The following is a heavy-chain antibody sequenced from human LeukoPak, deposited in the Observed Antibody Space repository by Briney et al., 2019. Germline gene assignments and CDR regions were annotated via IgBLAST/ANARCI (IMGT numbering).Heavy chain of an antibody. CDR3: ARGSNLYSSSWYFDY. D-gene: IGHD6-13*01. V-gene: IGHV6-1*01. CDR2: TYYRSKWYN. J-gene: IGHJ4*02. Sequence: SQTLSLTCAISGDSVSSNSAAWNWIRQSPSRGLEWLGRTYYRSKWYNDYALSVKSRITVNLDTSKNQFSLRLNSVTPEDTAVYYCARGSNLYSSSWYFDYWGQGTLVTVSS. CDR1: GDSVSSNSAA.